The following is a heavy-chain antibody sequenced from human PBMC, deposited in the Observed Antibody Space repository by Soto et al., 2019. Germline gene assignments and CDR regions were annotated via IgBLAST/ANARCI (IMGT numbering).Heavy chain of an antibody. J-gene: IGHJ5*02. Sequence: SEPLSLTCAVSDSSINYGYYWGWIRQPPGKGLEWIGSIFYNGNTYYNPSLKSRVTISVDTSKNHFSLRLNSVTAADTALYYWARQGDGSGTNWFDAWGKGNLVTV. V-gene: IGHV4-38-2*01. D-gene: IGHD3-10*01. CDR1: DSSINYGYY. CDR3: ARQGDGSGTNWFDA. CDR2: IFYNGNT.